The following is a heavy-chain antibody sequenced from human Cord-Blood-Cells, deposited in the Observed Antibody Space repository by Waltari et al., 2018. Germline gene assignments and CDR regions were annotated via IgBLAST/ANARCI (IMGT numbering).Heavy chain of an antibody. Sequence: QVQLVESGGGVVQPGRSLRLSCAASGFTFSSYGMHWVRQAPGKGLEWVAVIWYDGSNKYYADSVKGRFTISRENSKNTLYLQMNSLRAEDTAVYYCARDSPRADNWNYVGAFDIWGQGTMVTVSS. CDR2: IWYDGSNK. V-gene: IGHV3-33*01. CDR3: ARDSPRADNWNYVGAFDI. J-gene: IGHJ3*02. D-gene: IGHD1-7*01. CDR1: GFTFSSYG.